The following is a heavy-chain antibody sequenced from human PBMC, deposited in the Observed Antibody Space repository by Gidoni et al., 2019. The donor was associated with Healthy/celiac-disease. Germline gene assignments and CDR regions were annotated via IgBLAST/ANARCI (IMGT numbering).Heavy chain of an antibody. V-gene: IGHV1-69*06. CDR3: ATPAGYCSGGSCSYYGMDV. J-gene: IGHJ6*02. CDR1: GGTVSSYA. Sequence: QVQLVQSGAEVKKPGSSVKVSCKASGGTVSSYAISWVRQAPGQGLEWMGGMIPIFGTANYAQKFQGRVTITADKSTSTAYMELSSLRSEDTAVYYCATPAGYCSGGSCSYYGMDVWGQGTTVTVSS. CDR2: MIPIFGTA. D-gene: IGHD2-15*01.